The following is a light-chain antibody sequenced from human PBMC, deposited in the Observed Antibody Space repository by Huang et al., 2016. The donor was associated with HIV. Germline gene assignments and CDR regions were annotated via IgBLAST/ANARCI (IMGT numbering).Light chain of an antibody. V-gene: IGKV4-1*01. CDR2: WAT. Sequence: DIVLTQSPDSLAVSLGERATTSCKSSQKLLYTSNNANYLAWYQQKPGQPPKLLITWATTRENGVPDRFSGAGSETEFTLTISSLRAEDVAVYYCQQYYNTPRTFGQGTKLEIK. CDR3: QQYYNTPRT. J-gene: IGKJ2*01. CDR1: QKLLYTSNNANY.